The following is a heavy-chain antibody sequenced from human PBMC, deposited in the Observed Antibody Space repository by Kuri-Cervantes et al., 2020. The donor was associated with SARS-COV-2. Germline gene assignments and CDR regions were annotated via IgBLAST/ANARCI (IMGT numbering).Heavy chain of an antibody. CDR2: ITPFNGNT. D-gene: IGHD5-24*01. CDR3: ARSGPGAISREDGALDI. V-gene: IGHV1-45*01. CDR1: GYNFTTYG. Sequence: SVKVSCKASGYNFTTYGISWVRQAPGQAPEWMGWITPFNGNTKYAQKFQDRVTINRDRSMNTAYMELNSLRAEDKAMYYCARSGPGAISREDGALDIWGQGTMVTVSS. J-gene: IGHJ3*02.